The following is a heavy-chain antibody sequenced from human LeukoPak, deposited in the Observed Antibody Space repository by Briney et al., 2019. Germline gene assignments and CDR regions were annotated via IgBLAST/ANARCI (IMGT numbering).Heavy chain of an antibody. CDR1: GFTFDDYA. CDR3: AKDATPALGTVYMDV. J-gene: IGHJ6*03. V-gene: IGHV3-43D*03. Sequence: GGSLRLSCAASGFTFDDYAMHWVRQAPGKGLEWVSLISWDGGSTYYADSVEGRFTISRDNDKNSIYLQMNSLRAEDTAVYYCAKDATPALGTVYMDVWGKGTTVTISS. CDR2: ISWDGGST. D-gene: IGHD6-13*01.